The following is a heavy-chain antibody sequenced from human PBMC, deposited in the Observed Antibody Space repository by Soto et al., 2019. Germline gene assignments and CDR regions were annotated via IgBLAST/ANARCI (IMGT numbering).Heavy chain of an antibody. CDR3: AREDYYDTGYYVV. J-gene: IGHJ4*02. D-gene: IGHD3-9*01. V-gene: IGHV4-4*07. CDR1: GRSMSGYY. Sequence: QVQLQESGPGVVKASETLSLTCTVSGRSMSGYYWSWIRQPAGERLEWIGRIYTSGTTDFNPSLKGRVNMSVDTSKNQFSLKLTSVTAADTALYYCAREDYYDTGYYVVWGQGTQVTVSS. CDR2: IYTSGTT.